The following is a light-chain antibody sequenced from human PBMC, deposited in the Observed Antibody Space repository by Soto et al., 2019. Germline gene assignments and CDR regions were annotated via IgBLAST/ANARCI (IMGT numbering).Light chain of an antibody. CDR1: QSISNW. V-gene: IGKV1-5*03. CDR2: QAS. CDR3: QQYNKT. Sequence: DMQMTQSPSTLSAAVGDRVTIASRASQSISNWLAWYQQKPGKAPKLLIYQASNLETGVPSRFSGSGSGTEFTLTISNLQPDDFATYYCQQYNKTFGQGTKVEFK. J-gene: IGKJ1*01.